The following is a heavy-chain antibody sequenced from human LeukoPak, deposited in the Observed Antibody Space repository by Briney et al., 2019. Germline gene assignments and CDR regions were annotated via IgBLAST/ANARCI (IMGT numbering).Heavy chain of an antibody. Sequence: SETLSLTCSVSGGSISSYYWSWIRQPGVNGLEWIGRIYFTGTTNYNPSLQSRVTMSVDTSKYQFSLELSSATAADTAVYYCARGSSSSWYSFDFWGQGTVVTVSS. V-gene: IGHV4-4*07. CDR2: IYFTGTT. J-gene: IGHJ3*01. CDR3: ARGSSSSWYSFDF. D-gene: IGHD6-13*01. CDR1: GGSISSYY.